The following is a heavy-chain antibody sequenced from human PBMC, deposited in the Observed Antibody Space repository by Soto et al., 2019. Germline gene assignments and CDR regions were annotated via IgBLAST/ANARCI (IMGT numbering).Heavy chain of an antibody. V-gene: IGHV4-59*08. CDR3: ARRTMTTVTYYFDY. Sequence: TCTVSGGSISSYYWSWIRQPPGQGLEWIGYIYYSGSTNYNPSLKSRVTISVGTSKNQFSLKLSSVTAADTAVYYCARRTMTTVTYYFDYWGQGTLVTVFS. CDR1: GGSISSYY. D-gene: IGHD4-17*01. J-gene: IGHJ4*02. CDR2: IYYSGST.